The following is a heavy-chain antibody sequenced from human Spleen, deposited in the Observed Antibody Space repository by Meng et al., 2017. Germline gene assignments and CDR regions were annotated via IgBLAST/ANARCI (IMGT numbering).Heavy chain of an antibody. CDR1: GYSSTGYY. CDR3: ATGGEYSSSPGEN. V-gene: IGHV1-2*06. D-gene: IGHD6-6*01. Sequence: QLQRVQSGAGVKEPGASCTSSCKASGYSSTGYYMHWVRQAPGHGLEWLGRINPNSGGTNLAQEFQDRVTMTRDTSISTAYMELSRLTYDDTAVYYCATGGEYSSSPGENWGQGTLVTVSS. J-gene: IGHJ4*02. CDR2: INPNSGGT.